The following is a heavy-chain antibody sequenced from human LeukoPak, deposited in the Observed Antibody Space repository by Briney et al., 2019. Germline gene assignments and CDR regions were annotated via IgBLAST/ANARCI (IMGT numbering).Heavy chain of an antibody. Sequence: GGSLRLSYAASGFTFSSYEMNWVRQAPGKGLEWVSYISSSGSTIYYADSVKGRFTISRDNAKNSLYLQMNSLRAEDTAVYYCARDLYSSSYRDYWGQGTLVTVSS. V-gene: IGHV3-48*03. J-gene: IGHJ4*02. CDR2: ISSSGSTI. D-gene: IGHD6-6*01. CDR1: GFTFSSYE. CDR3: ARDLYSSSYRDY.